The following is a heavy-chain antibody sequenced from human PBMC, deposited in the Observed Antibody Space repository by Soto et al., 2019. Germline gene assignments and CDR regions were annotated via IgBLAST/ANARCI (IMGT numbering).Heavy chain of an antibody. CDR2: ISYDGTEK. V-gene: IGHV3-30*18. J-gene: IGHJ4*02. D-gene: IGHD1-1*01. CDR1: GFSFAYYG. Sequence: QVQLVESGGGVVQPGRSLRLSCAASGFSFAYYGMHWVRQAPGKGLEWVAVISYDGTEKYSEDSVKGRFTISRDNTKNRLDLQMNSLRGEDTAVYFCAKADATTALDSWGQGTLVTVSS. CDR3: AKADATTALDS.